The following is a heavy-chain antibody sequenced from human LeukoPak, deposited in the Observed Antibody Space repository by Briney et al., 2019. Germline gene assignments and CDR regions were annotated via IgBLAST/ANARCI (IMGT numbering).Heavy chain of an antibody. V-gene: IGHV4-61*08. CDR1: GGSISSGGYY. CDR3: ARDHDHRGSDY. CDR2: IYYSGST. J-gene: IGHJ4*02. D-gene: IGHD3-10*01. Sequence: PSQTLSLTCTVSGGSISSGGYYWSWIRQPPGKGLEWIGYIYYSGSTNYNPSLKSRVTISVDTSKNQFSLKLSSVTAADTAVYYCARDHDHRGSDYWGQGTLVTVSS.